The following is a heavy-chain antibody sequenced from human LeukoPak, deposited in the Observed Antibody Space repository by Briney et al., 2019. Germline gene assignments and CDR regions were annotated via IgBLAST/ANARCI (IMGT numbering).Heavy chain of an antibody. CDR2: IYTSGST. Sequence: NASETLSLTCTVSGGSISSYYWSWIRQPAGKGLEWIGRIYTSGSTNYNPSLKSRVTMSVDTSKNQFSLKLSSVTAADTAVYYCASAYPDSGRQGAFDIWGQGTMVTVSS. CDR1: GGSISSYY. J-gene: IGHJ3*02. CDR3: ASAYPDSGRQGAFDI. V-gene: IGHV4-4*07. D-gene: IGHD1-26*01.